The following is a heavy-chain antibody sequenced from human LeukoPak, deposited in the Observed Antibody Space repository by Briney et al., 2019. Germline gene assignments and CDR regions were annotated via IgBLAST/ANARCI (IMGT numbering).Heavy chain of an antibody. CDR3: ARGRNPLPTCDY. CDR1: GGSIGSYY. CDR2: IHYSGST. Sequence: SETLSLTCTVSGGSIGSYYWSWVRQPPGKGLEWIGYIHYSGSTNYNPSLKSRVTTSIDTSKNQFSLKVTSVTAADAAVYYCARGRNPLPTCDYWGQGTLVTVSS. J-gene: IGHJ4*02. V-gene: IGHV4-59*01.